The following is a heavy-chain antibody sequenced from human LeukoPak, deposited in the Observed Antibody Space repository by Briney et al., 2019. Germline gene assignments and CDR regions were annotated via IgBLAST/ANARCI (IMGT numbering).Heavy chain of an antibody. V-gene: IGHV4-30-2*01. CDR1: GGSISSGGYS. Sequence: TLSLTCAVSGGSISSGGYSWSWIRQPPGKGLEWIGCIYHSGTTYYNPSLKSRVTISVDRSKTHFSLNLSSVTAADTAVYYCARAPLLIYFDSSASYFDYWGQGTLVTVSS. CDR3: ARAPLLIYFDSSASYFDY. J-gene: IGHJ4*02. D-gene: IGHD3-22*01. CDR2: IYHSGTT.